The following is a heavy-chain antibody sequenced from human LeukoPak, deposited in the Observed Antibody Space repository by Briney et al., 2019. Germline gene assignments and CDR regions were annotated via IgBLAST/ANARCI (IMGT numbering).Heavy chain of an antibody. J-gene: IGHJ4*02. CDR1: GFTFSSDA. CDR3: ARGPYSGSYSDY. D-gene: IGHD1-26*01. Sequence: PGGSLRLSCAASGFTFSSDAMHWVRQAPGKGLEYVSAISSNGGSTFYADSVRGRFTISRDNSKNTLDLQMGSLTAEDMGVYYCARGPYSGSYSDYWGQGTLVTVSS. V-gene: IGHV3-64*02. CDR2: ISSNGGST.